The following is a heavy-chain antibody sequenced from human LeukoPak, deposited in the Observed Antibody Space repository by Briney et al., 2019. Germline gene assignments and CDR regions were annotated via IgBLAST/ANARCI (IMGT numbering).Heavy chain of an antibody. CDR2: IYYSGST. CDR1: GGSISSYY. J-gene: IGHJ5*02. CDR3: ARVPHFGDYGWFDP. Sequence: SETLSLTCTVSGGSISSYYWSWIRQPPGKGLEWIGYIYYSGSTNYNPSLKSRVTISIDTSKNQFSLKLSSVTAADTAVYYCARVPHFGDYGWFDPWGQGTLVTVSS. D-gene: IGHD4-17*01. V-gene: IGHV4-59*01.